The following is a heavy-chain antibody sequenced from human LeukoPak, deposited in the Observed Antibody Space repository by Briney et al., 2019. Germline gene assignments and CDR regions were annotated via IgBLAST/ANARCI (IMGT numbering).Heavy chain of an antibody. CDR2: ISGSGDNT. Sequence: GGSLRLSCAASGFTFSSYAMSWVRQAPGKGLEWVSTISGSGDNTYYADSVKGRFTISRDNFKNTLYLQMNSLRAEDTALYYCAKDSKGYSSGWDLDYWGQGTLVTVSS. CDR3: AKDSKGYSSGWDLDY. D-gene: IGHD6-19*01. J-gene: IGHJ4*02. CDR1: GFTFSSYA. V-gene: IGHV3-23*01.